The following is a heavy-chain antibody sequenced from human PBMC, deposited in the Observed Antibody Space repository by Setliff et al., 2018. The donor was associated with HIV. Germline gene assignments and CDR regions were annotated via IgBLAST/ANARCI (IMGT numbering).Heavy chain of an antibody. CDR2: IRNDGSDK. J-gene: IGHJ4*02. CDR1: GFTFSSYH. CDR3: ARGQQLVSAKPPYFFDY. D-gene: IGHD6-13*01. V-gene: IGHV3-30*02. Sequence: PGGSLRLSCAASGFTFSSYHMHWVRQAPGKGLEWVAYIRNDGSDKYAAVSLRGRFTISRDNSKNTLYLQMNSLRTEDTAVYYCARGQQLVSAKPPYFFDYWGQGTLVTVSS.